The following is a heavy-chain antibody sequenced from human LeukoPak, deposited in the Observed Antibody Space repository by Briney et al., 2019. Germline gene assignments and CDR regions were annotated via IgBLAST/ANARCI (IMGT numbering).Heavy chain of an antibody. D-gene: IGHD5-24*01. V-gene: IGHV4-61*01. CDR1: GGSISGSSYY. CDR2: IYYSGST. J-gene: IGHJ6*02. CDR3: ARDWGRDGYNYHYYYGMDV. Sequence: SETLSLTCTVSGGSISGSSYYWGWIRQPPGKGLEWIGYIYYSGSTNYNPSLKSRVTISVDTSKNQFSLKLSSVTAADTAVYYCARDWGRDGYNYHYYYGMDVWGQGTTVTVSS.